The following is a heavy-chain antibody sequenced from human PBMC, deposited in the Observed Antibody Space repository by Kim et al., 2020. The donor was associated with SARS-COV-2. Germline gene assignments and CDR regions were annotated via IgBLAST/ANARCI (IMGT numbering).Heavy chain of an antibody. CDR2: IYSGGST. CDR3: ARSDIVFYYYGMDV. J-gene: IGHJ6*02. Sequence: GGSLRLSCAASGFTVSSNYMSWVRQAPGKGLEWVSVIYSGGSTYYADSVKGRFTISRDNSKNTLYLQMNSLRAEDTAVYYCARSDIVFYYYGMDVWGQGTPVTVSS. D-gene: IGHD2-15*01. V-gene: IGHV3-66*01. CDR1: GFTVSSNY.